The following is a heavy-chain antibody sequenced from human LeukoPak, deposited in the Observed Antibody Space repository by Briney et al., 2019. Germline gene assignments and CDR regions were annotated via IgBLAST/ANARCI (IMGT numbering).Heavy chain of an antibody. Sequence: SETLSLTCTVSGGSISSYYWSWIRQPPGKGLEWIGYIYYSRSTNYNPSLKSRVTISVDTSKNQFSLRLSSVTAADTAVYYCARDVTSGAFDIWGQGTMVTVSS. CDR3: ARDVTSGAFDI. CDR1: GGSISSYY. D-gene: IGHD2-21*02. CDR2: IYYSRST. V-gene: IGHV4-59*01. J-gene: IGHJ3*02.